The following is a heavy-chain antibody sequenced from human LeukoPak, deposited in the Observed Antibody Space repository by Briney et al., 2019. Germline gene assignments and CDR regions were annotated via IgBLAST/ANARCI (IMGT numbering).Heavy chain of an antibody. CDR1: GFTLSYSW. D-gene: IGHD3-3*02. Sequence: GGSLSLSCEASGFTLSYSWMSWVRQAPGKGLEWVARIKQDGSEKYYVGSVKGRFTISRDNAKSSPYLHMNSLRAEDTAAYYCARDHFTYHYYYMDVWGKGTTVVVSS. J-gene: IGHJ6*03. CDR2: IKQDGSEK. CDR3: ARDHFTYHYYYMDV. V-gene: IGHV3-7*01.